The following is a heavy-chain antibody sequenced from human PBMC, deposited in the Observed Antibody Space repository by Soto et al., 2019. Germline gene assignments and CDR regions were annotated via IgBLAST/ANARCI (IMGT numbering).Heavy chain of an antibody. J-gene: IGHJ4*02. CDR2: INPSGGST. Sequence: GASVKVSCKASGYTFTSYYLHWVRQAPGQGLEWMGIINPSGGSTTYAQKFQGRVTMTRDTSTSTVYMELSSLRSEDTAMYYCATVGEDLEQRDYWGQGTLVTVSS. D-gene: IGHD3-16*01. V-gene: IGHV1-46*01. CDR1: GYTFTSYY. CDR3: ATVGEDLEQRDY.